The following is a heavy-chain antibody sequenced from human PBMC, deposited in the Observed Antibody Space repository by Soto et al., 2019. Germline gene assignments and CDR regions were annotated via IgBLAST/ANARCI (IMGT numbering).Heavy chain of an antibody. D-gene: IGHD3-10*01. CDR3: ARHSTYYYGSGSHNWFDP. CDR2: IYYSGST. V-gene: IGHV4-39*01. Sequence: QLQLQESGPGLVKPSETLSLTCTVSGGSISSSSYYWGWIRQPPGKGLEWIGSIYYSGSTYYNPSLKSRVTISVDTSKNQFSLKLSSVTAADTAVYYCARHSTYYYGSGSHNWFDPWGQGTLVTVSS. CDR1: GGSISSSSYY. J-gene: IGHJ5*02.